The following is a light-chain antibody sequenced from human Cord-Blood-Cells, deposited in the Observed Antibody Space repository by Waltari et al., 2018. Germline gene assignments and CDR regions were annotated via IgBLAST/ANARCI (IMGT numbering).Light chain of an antibody. V-gene: IGKV1-33*01. J-gene: IGKJ4*02. Sequence: DIQMTQSPSSLSPSVGHRVTITCQASQDISNYLNWYQQKPGKAPKLLIYDASNLETGVPSRFSGSGSGTDFTFTISSLQPEDIATYYCQQYDNLPRTFGGGTKVEIK. CDR2: DAS. CDR3: QQYDNLPRT. CDR1: QDISNY.